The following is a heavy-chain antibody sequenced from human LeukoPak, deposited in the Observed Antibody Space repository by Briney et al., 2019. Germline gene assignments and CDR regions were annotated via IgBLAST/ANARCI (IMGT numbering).Heavy chain of an antibody. V-gene: IGHV4-59*01. CDR1: GGSISSYY. CDR3: ARDNLYGSGRGDI. D-gene: IGHD3-10*01. CDR2: IYYSGST. Sequence: PSETLSLTCTVSGGSISSYYWSWIRQPPGKGLEWIGYIYYSGSTNYNPSLKSRVTISVDTSKNQFSLKPSSVTAADTAVYYCARDNLYGSGRGDIWGQGTMVTVSS. J-gene: IGHJ3*02.